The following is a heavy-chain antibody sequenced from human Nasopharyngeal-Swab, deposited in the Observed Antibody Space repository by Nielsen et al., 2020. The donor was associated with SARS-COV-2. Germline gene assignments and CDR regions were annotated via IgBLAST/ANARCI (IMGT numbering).Heavy chain of an antibody. CDR2: IGDKDHNYAT. CDR1: GFIFSGSA. V-gene: IGHV3-73*01. CDR3: TTDYYFDY. Sequence: GVLKISCAASGFIFSGSAMHWVRQASGKGLEWVGRIGDKDHNYATTYGAAVKGRFTISRDDSKNTAFLQMDSLKTEDTALYYFTTDYYFDYWGQGTLVTVSS. J-gene: IGHJ4*02.